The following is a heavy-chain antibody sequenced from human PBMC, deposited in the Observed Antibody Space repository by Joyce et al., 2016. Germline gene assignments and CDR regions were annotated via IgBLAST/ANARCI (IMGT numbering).Heavy chain of an antibody. CDR3: ARIDYGGYYFDS. Sequence: QVQLQQWGAGLLKPSWTLSLTGAVYGASLSGYYWTWIRQPPGKGLEWIGEINHSGSTNYNPTLNGGAALSVARPKNQFSLNLRSVTAADTAVYYCARIDYGGYYFDSWGQGTLVTVST. D-gene: IGHD4-17*01. CDR1: GASLSGYY. J-gene: IGHJ4*02. V-gene: IGHV4-34*02. CDR2: INHSGST.